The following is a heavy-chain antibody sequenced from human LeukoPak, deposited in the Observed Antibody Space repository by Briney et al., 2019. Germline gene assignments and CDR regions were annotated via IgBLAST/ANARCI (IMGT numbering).Heavy chain of an antibody. Sequence: SETLSLTCAVYGGSFSGYYWSWIRQPPGKGLEWIGEINHSGSTNYNPSLKSRVTISVDTSKNQFSLKLSSVTAADTAVYYCARGDCSGGSCYPWGQGTLVTVSS. J-gene: IGHJ5*02. CDR2: INHSGST. D-gene: IGHD2-15*01. CDR1: GGSFSGYY. V-gene: IGHV4-34*01. CDR3: ARGDCSGGSCYP.